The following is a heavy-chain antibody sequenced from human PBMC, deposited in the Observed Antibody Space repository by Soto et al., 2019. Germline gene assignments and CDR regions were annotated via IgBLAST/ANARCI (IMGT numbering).Heavy chain of an antibody. V-gene: IGHV3-30-3*01. CDR1: GFTFSSYA. D-gene: IGHD2-2*01. CDR2: ISYDRSNK. Sequence: GGSLRLSCAASGFTFSSYAMHWVRQAPGKGLEWVAVISYDRSNKYYADSVKGRFTISRDNSKNTLYLQMNSLRAEDTAVYYCAREGGDIVLVPAAMPLGWFDPWGQGTLVTVSS. J-gene: IGHJ5*02. CDR3: AREGGDIVLVPAAMPLGWFDP.